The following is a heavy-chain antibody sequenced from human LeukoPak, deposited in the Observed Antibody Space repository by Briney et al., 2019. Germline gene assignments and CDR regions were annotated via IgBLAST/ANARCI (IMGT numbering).Heavy chain of an antibody. V-gene: IGHV3-48*01. Sequence: GGSLRLSCAASGFTFSSYSMNWVRQAPGKGLEWVSYISSSSSTIYYADSVKGRFTISRDNAKNSLYLQMNSLRAEDTAVYYCARGFGLWFGELWGSFDYWGQGTLVTVSS. CDR3: ARGFGLWFGELWGSFDY. J-gene: IGHJ4*02. CDR2: ISSSSSTI. CDR1: GFTFSSYS. D-gene: IGHD3-10*01.